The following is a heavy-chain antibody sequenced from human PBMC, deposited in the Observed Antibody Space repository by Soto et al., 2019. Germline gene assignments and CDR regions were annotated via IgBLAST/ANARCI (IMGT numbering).Heavy chain of an antibody. Sequence: QVQLVESGGGVVQPGRSLRLSCAASGFTFSSYGMHWVRQAPGKWLEWVAVISYGGSNKYYADAVKGRFTISRDNSKNTLDLQVNSLRAEDTAVYYCGKGGLIAVRDWFDPWGQGTLVTVSS. CDR2: ISYGGSNK. CDR3: GKGGLIAVRDWFDP. D-gene: IGHD6-19*01. J-gene: IGHJ5*02. V-gene: IGHV3-30*18. CDR1: GFTFSSYG.